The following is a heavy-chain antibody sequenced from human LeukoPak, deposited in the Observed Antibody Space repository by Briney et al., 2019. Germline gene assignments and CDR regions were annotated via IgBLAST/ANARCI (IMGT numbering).Heavy chain of an antibody. CDR1: GGSFSGYY. J-gene: IGHJ2*01. CDR3: ASVVPAAIVSRYFDL. V-gene: IGHV4-59*06. Sequence: SETLSLTCAVYGGSFSGYYWSWIRQPPGKGLEWIGYIYYSGSTYYNPSLKSRVTISVDTSKNQFSLKLSSVTAADTAVYYCASVVPAAIVSRYFDLWGRGTLVTVSS. D-gene: IGHD2-2*02. CDR2: IYYSGST.